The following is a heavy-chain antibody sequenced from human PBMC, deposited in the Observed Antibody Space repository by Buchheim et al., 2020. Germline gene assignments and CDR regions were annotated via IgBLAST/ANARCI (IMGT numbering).Heavy chain of an antibody. V-gene: IGHV3-7*01. CDR2: IKQDGTEK. J-gene: IGHJ4*02. Sequence: EVQLVESGGGLVQPGGSLRLSCAASGFTLSSYWMSWVRQAPGKGLEWVANIKQDGTEKYYVDSVRGRFTISRDNAKKSLYLQMNTLRAEDTAVYYCARDGWELLGSISDYWGQGTL. D-gene: IGHD1-26*01. CDR1: GFTLSSYW. CDR3: ARDGWELLGSISDY.